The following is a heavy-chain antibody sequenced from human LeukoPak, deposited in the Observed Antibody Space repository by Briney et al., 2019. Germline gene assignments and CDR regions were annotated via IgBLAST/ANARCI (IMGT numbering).Heavy chain of an antibody. CDR3: ARTDSNRAFDL. CDR2: VIYRGGSGGGGGTT. D-gene: IGHD3/OR15-3a*01. Sequence: GGSLRLSCAASGFTVSSNYMSWVRQVPGMGLEWVSVIYRGGSGGGGGTTNYTDFVEGRFAISRDNSKNTLFLQMNCLRAEDTAVYYCARTDSNRAFDLWGQGTMVTVSS. J-gene: IGHJ3*01. V-gene: IGHV3/OR16-9*01. CDR1: GFTVSSNY.